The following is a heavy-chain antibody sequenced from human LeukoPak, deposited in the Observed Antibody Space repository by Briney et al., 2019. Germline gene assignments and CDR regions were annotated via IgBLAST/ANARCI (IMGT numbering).Heavy chain of an antibody. CDR3: AKSAGFEYYYDSSGYTQALKPFDY. J-gene: IGHJ4*02. Sequence: GGSLRLSCAASGFTFSSYAMSWVRQAPGKGLEWVSAISGSGGSTYYADSVKGRFTISRDNSKNTLYLQMNSLRAEDTAVYYCAKSAGFEYYYDSSGYTQALKPFDYWGQGTLVTVSS. V-gene: IGHV3-23*01. CDR1: GFTFSSYA. CDR2: ISGSGGST. D-gene: IGHD3-22*01.